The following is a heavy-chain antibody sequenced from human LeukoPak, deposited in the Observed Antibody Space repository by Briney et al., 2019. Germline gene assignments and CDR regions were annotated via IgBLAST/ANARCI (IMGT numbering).Heavy chain of an antibody. CDR3: ARDYYDGSGYSRFDP. CDR2: INLNSDGT. V-gene: IGHV1-2*02. CDR1: GYTFTGYY. D-gene: IGHD3-22*01. J-gene: IGHJ5*02. Sequence: GASGKVSCKASGYTFTGYYMHWARQAPGQGLEWMGWINLNSDGTDYAQKFQGRVTMTRDTSISTAYMEVSRLRSDDTAVYYCARDYYDGSGYSRFDPWGQGTLVTVSS.